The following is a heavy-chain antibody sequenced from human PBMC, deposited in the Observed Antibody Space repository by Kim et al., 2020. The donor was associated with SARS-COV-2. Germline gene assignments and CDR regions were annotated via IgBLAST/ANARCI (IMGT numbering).Heavy chain of an antibody. V-gene: IGHV1-2*06. J-gene: IGHJ5*02. CDR2: INANTGVA. CDR1: GYMFIAYY. D-gene: IGHD3-3*01. Sequence: ASVKVSCKASGYMFIAYYIHWVRQAPGQGLEWLGRINANTGVANYAQKFQGRVSMTRDTSISTAYMDLSRLKSDDTAIYYCARSGVLRIAWWFHPWGQGTRVTVPS. CDR3: ARSGVLRIAWWFHP.